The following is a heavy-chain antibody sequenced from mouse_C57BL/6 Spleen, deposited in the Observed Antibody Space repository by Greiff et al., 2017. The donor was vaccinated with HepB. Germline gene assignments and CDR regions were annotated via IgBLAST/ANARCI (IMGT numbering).Heavy chain of an antibody. CDR1: GFSFNTYA. V-gene: IGHV10-1*01. Sequence: EVQLVESGGGLVQPKGSLKLSCAASGFSFNTYAMNWVRQAPGKGLEWVARIRSKSNNYATYYADSVKDRFTISRDDSESMLYLQMNNLKTEDTAMYYCVRHPNYYGRMDYWGQGTSVTVSS. J-gene: IGHJ4*01. CDR2: IRSKSNNYAT. CDR3: VRHPNYYGRMDY. D-gene: IGHD1-1*01.